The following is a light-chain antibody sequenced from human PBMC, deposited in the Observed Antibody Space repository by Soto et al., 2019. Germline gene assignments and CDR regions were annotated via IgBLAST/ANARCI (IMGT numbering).Light chain of an antibody. J-gene: IGKJ1*01. CDR1: QSLTTNY. CDR2: GAS. Sequence: EIVLTQSPGTLSLSPGERATLSCRASQSLTTNYLAWYQRKPGQAPRLLIYGASSSSTDIPRRFSGSGSGTDFTLTITRLEPDDFAVYYCQQYCDSTPSFGQGTKV. V-gene: IGKV3-20*01. CDR3: QQYCDSTPS.